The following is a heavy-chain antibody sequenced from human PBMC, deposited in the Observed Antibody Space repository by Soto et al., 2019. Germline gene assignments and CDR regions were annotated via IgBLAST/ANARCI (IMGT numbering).Heavy chain of an antibody. CDR2: IYYSGST. D-gene: IGHD3-10*01. J-gene: IGHJ4*02. Sequence: SETLSLTCTVSGGSISSYYWSWIRQPPGKGLEWIGYIYYSGSTNYNPSLKSRVTISVDTSKNQFSLKLSSVTAADTAVYYCARSRLLWFGELFDYWGQGTLVTVSS. V-gene: IGHV4-59*01. CDR1: GGSISSYY. CDR3: ARSRLLWFGELFDY.